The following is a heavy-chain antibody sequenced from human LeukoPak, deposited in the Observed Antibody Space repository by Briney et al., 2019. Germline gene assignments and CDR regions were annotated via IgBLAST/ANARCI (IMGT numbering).Heavy chain of an antibody. Sequence: EASETLSLTCTVSGGSISSSSYYWGWIRQPPGKGLEWIGSIYYSGSTYYNPSLKSRVTISVDTSKNQFSLKLSSVTAADTAVYYCAVCSSSWLFDYWGQGTLVTASS. J-gene: IGHJ4*02. CDR3: AVCSSSWLFDY. V-gene: IGHV4-39*01. CDR1: GGSISSSSYY. D-gene: IGHD6-13*01. CDR2: IYYSGST.